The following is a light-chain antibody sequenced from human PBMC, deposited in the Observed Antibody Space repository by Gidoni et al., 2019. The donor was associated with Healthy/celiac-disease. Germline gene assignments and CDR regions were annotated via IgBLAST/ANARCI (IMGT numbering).Light chain of an antibody. CDR1: QGISSY. CDR3: QQLNSYPIT. CDR2: AAS. J-gene: IGKJ5*01. Sequence: DIQLTQSPSFLSASVGDRVPITCRASQGISSYLAWYQQKPGKAPKLLIYAASTLQSGVPSRFSGSGSGTECTLTISSLQPEDFATYYCQQLNSYPITFGQGTRLEIK. V-gene: IGKV1-9*01.